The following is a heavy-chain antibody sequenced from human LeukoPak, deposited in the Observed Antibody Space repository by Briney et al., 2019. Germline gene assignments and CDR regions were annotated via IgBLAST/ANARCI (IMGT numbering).Heavy chain of an antibody. J-gene: IGHJ3*02. Sequence: SETLSLTCAVYGGSFSGYYWSWIRQPPGKGLEWIGEINHSRSTNYNPSLKSRVTISVDTSKNQFSLKLSSVTAADTAVYYCARVGYGYDILTGYAHDAFDIWGQGTMVTVSS. D-gene: IGHD3-9*01. CDR1: GGSFSGYY. CDR3: ARVGYGYDILTGYAHDAFDI. CDR2: INHSRST. V-gene: IGHV4-34*01.